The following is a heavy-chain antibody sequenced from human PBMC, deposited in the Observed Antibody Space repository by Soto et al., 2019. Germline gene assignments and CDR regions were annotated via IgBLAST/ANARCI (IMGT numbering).Heavy chain of an antibody. Sequence: GGSLRLSCAASGFTFSSYAMSWVRQAPGEGLEWVSAISGSGTSTYYADSVKGRFTISRDNSKNMLNLQMNSLRAEDTAVYYCAKDLGYVVPLGMDVWGQGTTVTVSS. CDR3: AKDLGYVVPLGMDV. V-gene: IGHV3-23*01. CDR2: ISGSGTST. CDR1: GFTFSSYA. J-gene: IGHJ6*02. D-gene: IGHD3-16*01.